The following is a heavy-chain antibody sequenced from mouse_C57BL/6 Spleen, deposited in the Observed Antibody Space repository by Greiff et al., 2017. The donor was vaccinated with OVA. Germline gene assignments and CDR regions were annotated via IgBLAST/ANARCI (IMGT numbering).Heavy chain of an antibody. Sequence: EVQLKESGPELVKPGASVKISCKASGYSFTGYYMNWVKQSPEKSLEWIGEINPSTGGTTYNQKFKAKATLTVDKSSSTAYMQLKSLTSEDSAVYYCARSSSGYQTFAYWGQGTLVTVSA. D-gene: IGHD3-2*02. CDR1: GYSFTGYY. V-gene: IGHV1-42*01. J-gene: IGHJ3*01. CDR2: INPSTGGT. CDR3: ARSSSGYQTFAY.